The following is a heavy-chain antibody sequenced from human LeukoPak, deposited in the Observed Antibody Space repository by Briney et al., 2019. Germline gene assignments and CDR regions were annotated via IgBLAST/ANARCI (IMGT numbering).Heavy chain of an antibody. Sequence: SVKVSCKASGGTFSSYAISWVRQAPGQGLEWMGGIIPIFGTANYAQKFQGRVTITTDESTSTAYMELSSLRSEDTAVYYCAGGYCSSTSCPYYFDYWGQGTLVTVSS. CDR3: AGGYCSSTSCPYYFDY. D-gene: IGHD2-2*01. V-gene: IGHV1-69*05. CDR2: IIPIFGTA. J-gene: IGHJ4*02. CDR1: GGTFSSYA.